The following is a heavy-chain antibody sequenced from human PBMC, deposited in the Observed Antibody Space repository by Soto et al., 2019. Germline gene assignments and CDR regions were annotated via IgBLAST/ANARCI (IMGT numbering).Heavy chain of an antibody. CDR1: GDSVSSNSAA. CDR3: ARGVTIFGMGSYYYYYGMDV. D-gene: IGHD3-3*01. CDR2: TYYRSKWYN. J-gene: IGHJ6*02. V-gene: IGHV6-1*01. Sequence: PSQTLSLTCAISGDSVSSNSAAWNWIRQSPSRGLEWLGRTYYRSKWYNDYAVSVKSRITINPDTSKNQFSLQLNSVTPEDTAVYYCARGVTIFGMGSYYYYYGMDVWGQGTTVTVSS.